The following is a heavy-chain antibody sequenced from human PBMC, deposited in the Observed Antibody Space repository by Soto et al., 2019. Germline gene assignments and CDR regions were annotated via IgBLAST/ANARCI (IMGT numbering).Heavy chain of an antibody. J-gene: IGHJ4*02. CDR2: IYYSGST. D-gene: IGHD6-19*01. Sequence: TLSLTCTVSGGSISSGGYYWSWIRQHPGKGLEWIGYIYYSGSTYYNPSLKSRVTISVGTSKNQFSLKLSSVTAADTAVYYCARGPYSSGWYRYYFDYWGQGTLVTVSS. V-gene: IGHV4-31*03. CDR3: ARGPYSSGWYRYYFDY. CDR1: GGSISSGGYY.